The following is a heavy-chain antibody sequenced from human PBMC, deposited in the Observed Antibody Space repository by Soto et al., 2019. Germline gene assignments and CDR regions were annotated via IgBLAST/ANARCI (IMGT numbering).Heavy chain of an antibody. D-gene: IGHD5-18*01. CDR2: ISSSSSYI. CDR1: RFTFSSYS. Sequence: GGSLRLSCAASRFTFSSYSMNWVRQAPGKGLEWVSSISSSSSYIYYADSVKGRFTISRDNAKNSLYLQMNSLRAEDTAVYYCARDSTDTAMDPFYYYGMDVWGQGTTVTVSS. CDR3: ARDSTDTAMDPFYYYGMDV. V-gene: IGHV3-21*01. J-gene: IGHJ6*02.